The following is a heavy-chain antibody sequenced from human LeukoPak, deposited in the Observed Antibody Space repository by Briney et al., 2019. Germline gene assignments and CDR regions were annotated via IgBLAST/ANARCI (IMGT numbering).Heavy chain of an antibody. Sequence: SETLSLTCAVYGGSFSSSSYYWGWIRQPPGKGLEWIGSIYYSGSTYYNPSLKSRVTISVDTSKNQFSLKLSSVTAADTAVYYCARDAHLRTTIDYWGQGTLVTVSS. CDR2: IYYSGST. CDR1: GGSFSSSSYY. CDR3: ARDAHLRTTIDY. D-gene: IGHD1-14*01. V-gene: IGHV4-39*07. J-gene: IGHJ4*02.